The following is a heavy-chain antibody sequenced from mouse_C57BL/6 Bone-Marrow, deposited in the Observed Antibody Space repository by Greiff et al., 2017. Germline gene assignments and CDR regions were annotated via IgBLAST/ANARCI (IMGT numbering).Heavy chain of an antibody. CDR2: INPYNGDT. CDR1: GYSFTGYF. D-gene: IGHD1-1*01. J-gene: IGHJ2*01. CDR3: ARWGPYGRSFDY. V-gene: IGHV1-20*01. Sequence: EVQLQESGPELVKPGDSVKISCKASGYSFTGYFMNWVMQSHGKSLEWIGRINPYNGDTFYNQKFKGKATLTVDKSSSTAHMELRSLTSEDSAVYYCARWGPYGRSFDYWGQGTTLTVSS.